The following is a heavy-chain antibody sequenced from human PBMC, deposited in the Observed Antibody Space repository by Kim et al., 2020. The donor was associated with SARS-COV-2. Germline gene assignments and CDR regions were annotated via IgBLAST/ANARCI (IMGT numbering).Heavy chain of an antibody. CDR1: GFTFDDYA. CDR3: AKDIRSRRVVRGVFYYGMDV. V-gene: IGHV3-43D*03. J-gene: IGHJ6*02. Sequence: GGSLRLSCAASGFTFDDYAMHWVRQAPGKGLEWVSLISWDGGSTYYADSVKGRFTISRDNSKNSLYLQMNSLRAEDTALYYCAKDIRSRRVVRGVFYYGMDVWGQGTTVTVSS. CDR2: ISWDGGST. D-gene: IGHD3-10*01.